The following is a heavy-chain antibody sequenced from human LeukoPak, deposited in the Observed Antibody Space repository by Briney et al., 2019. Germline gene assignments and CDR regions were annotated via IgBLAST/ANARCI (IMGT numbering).Heavy chain of an antibody. J-gene: IGHJ4*02. D-gene: IGHD2/OR15-2a*01. V-gene: IGHV3-43*02. CDR2: TSGNGRFT. CDR3: AKEQRPDSFSDFDY. CDR1: GFNFRDYG. Sequence: GGSLRLSXAASGFNFRDYGIHWVRQAPGKGLEWLSATSGNGRFTHYADSVKGRFTISRDNSKNSLFLQIHSVRTEDTAFYYCAKEQRPDSFSDFDYWGQGTLVTVSS.